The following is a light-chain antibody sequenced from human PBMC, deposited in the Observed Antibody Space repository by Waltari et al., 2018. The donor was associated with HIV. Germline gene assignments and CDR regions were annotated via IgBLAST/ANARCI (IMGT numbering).Light chain of an antibody. J-gene: IGLJ3*02. V-gene: IGLV1-51*01. Sequence: QPVLTQPPSVSAAPGQRVTIPCSGSSSNIGNNYVSWYQHLPGAAPKLLIYDNNNRPSGIPDRFSGSKSGTSATLVITGLQTGDEADYYCGTWDSSLSAVFGGGTKLTVL. CDR3: GTWDSSLSAV. CDR1: SSNIGNNY. CDR2: DNN.